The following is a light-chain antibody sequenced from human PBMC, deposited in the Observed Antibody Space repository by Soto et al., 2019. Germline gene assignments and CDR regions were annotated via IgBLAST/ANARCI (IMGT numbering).Light chain of an antibody. J-gene: IGLJ1*01. CDR3: SAYSDIDTKV. CDR2: EVN. Sequence: QSVLTQPASVSGSPGQSITISCGGTSSDVGAYIYVSWYQQFPGKAPKLILYEVNNRPSGVSNRFSGSKSGTTASLTISGLQPEDEADYYCSAYSDIDTKVFGTGTKVNV. CDR1: SSDVGAYIY. V-gene: IGLV2-14*03.